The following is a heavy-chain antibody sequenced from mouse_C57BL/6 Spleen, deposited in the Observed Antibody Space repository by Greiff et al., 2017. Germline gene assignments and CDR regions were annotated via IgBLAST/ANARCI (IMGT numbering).Heavy chain of an antibody. CDR2: ISGGGGNT. V-gene: IGHV5-9*01. J-gene: IGHJ3*01. D-gene: IGHD1-1*01. Sequence: DVKLVESGGGLVKPGGSLKLSCAASGFTFSSYTMSWVRQTPEKRLEWVATISGGGGNTYYPDSVKGRFTISRDNAKNTLYLQMSSLRSEDTALYYCARRELRSTFAYWGQGTLVTVSA. CDR1: GFTFSSYT. CDR3: ARRELRSTFAY.